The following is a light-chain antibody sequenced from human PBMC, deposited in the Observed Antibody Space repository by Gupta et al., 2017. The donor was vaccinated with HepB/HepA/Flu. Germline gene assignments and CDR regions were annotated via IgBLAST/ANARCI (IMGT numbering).Light chain of an antibody. CDR2: YKSDSDK. CDR3: MIWHNNAWV. CDR1: SGINVGTYR. Sequence: QAVLPQPSSLPASPGASASLTCTLRSGINVGTYRIYWYQQKSGSPPHYLLRYKSDSDKHQGSGVPSRFSASKDASANAGILLISGLQSEDEADYYCMIWHNNAWVFGGGTKLTVL. J-gene: IGLJ3*02. V-gene: IGLV5-45*02.